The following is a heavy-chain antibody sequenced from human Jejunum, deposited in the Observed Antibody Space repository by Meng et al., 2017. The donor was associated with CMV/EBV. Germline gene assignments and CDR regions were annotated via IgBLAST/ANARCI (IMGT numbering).Heavy chain of an antibody. CDR1: GFIFSHYA. CDR2: IAHDGSKQ. D-gene: IGHD3/OR15-3a*01. Sequence: QVQLVESGXGVVQPXGSLRLSCAASGFIFSHYAMHWVRQAPGKGLEWVALIAHDGSKQYYVDSVNGRFTISRDSSKNTLYLQMNSLRAEDTAMYYCGKERTGYYIQHWGQGTLGTVSS. V-gene: IGHV3-30*02. J-gene: IGHJ1*01. CDR3: GKERTGYYIQH.